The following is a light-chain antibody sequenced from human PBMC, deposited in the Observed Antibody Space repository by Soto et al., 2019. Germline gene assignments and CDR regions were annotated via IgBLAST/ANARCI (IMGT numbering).Light chain of an antibody. Sequence: DIQLTQSPPSLSASIGDRVTINCRASENINRFLNWYQQKPGKAPKLLIYAASNLQSGVPSRFSGSGSGADFTLTISSLEPDDFGTYFCQHSYGPPVTFGQGTRLEI. CDR3: QHSYGPPVT. CDR1: ENINRF. J-gene: IGKJ5*01. CDR2: AAS. V-gene: IGKV1-39*01.